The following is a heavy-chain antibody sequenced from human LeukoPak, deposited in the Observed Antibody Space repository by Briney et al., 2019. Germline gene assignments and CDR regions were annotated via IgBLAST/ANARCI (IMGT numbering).Heavy chain of an antibody. CDR1: GFTFSSYG. CDR2: ISGSGGST. CDR3: AKDWYYYDSSGYSFDY. J-gene: IGHJ4*02. D-gene: IGHD3-22*01. Sequence: GGSLRLSCVASGFTFSSYGMSWVRQAPGKGLGWVSAISGSGGSTYYADSVKGRFTISRDNSKNTLYLQMNSLRAEDTAVYYCAKDWYYYDSSGYSFDYWGQGTLVTVSS. V-gene: IGHV3-23*01.